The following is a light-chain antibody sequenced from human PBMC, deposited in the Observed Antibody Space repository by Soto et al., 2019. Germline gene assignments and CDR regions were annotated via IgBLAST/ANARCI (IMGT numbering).Light chain of an antibody. Sequence: EIVMTQSPATQSVSPGERVTLSCRASQTVGSNLAWFQQKPGQAPRLLIYGASTRATGIPARFSGSGSGTEFTLTISSLQSEDFAVYYCQQFNTWPRTFGQGTKVEIK. CDR2: GAS. J-gene: IGKJ1*01. V-gene: IGKV3-15*01. CDR1: QTVGSN. CDR3: QQFNTWPRT.